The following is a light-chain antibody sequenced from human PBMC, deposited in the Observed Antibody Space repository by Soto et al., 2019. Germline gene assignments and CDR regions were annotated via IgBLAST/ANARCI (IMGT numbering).Light chain of an antibody. Sequence: EIVLTQSPATLSLSPGERATLSCRASQSVSSYLAWYQQKPGQAPRLLIYDASNRATGIPGRFSGSGSGTDFTLTISSIEPEDFAVYYCQQRSKEGPFGQGTRLEIK. CDR1: QSVSSY. V-gene: IGKV3-11*01. CDR3: QQRSKEGP. J-gene: IGKJ5*01. CDR2: DAS.